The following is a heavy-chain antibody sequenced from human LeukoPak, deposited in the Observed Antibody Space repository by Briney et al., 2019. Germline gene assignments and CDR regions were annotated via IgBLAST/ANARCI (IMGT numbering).Heavy chain of an antibody. J-gene: IGHJ4*02. CDR3: AEVDGSGWWIFDY. CDR2: ISGSGGST. D-gene: IGHD6-19*01. Sequence: PGGSLRLSCAASGFTFSSYDMIWVRQAPGKGLEWVSGISGSGGSTYYADSMKGRFTISRDNSKNTVYLQMNSLRAEDTAVYYCAEVDGSGWWIFDYWGQGTLVTVSS. V-gene: IGHV3-23*01. CDR1: GFTFSSYD.